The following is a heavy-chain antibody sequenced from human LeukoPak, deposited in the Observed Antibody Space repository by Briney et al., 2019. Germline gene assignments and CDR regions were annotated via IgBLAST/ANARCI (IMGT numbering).Heavy chain of an antibody. CDR1: GGSISSSSYY. Sequence: PSETLSLTCTVSGGSISSSSYYWGWIRQPPGKGLEWIGSIYYSGSTYYNPSLKSRVTISVDTSKNQFSLKLSSVTAADTAVYYCARGWKVTDAFDIWGQGTMVTVSS. V-gene: IGHV4-39*01. D-gene: IGHD1-1*01. J-gene: IGHJ3*02. CDR2: IYYSGST. CDR3: ARGWKVTDAFDI.